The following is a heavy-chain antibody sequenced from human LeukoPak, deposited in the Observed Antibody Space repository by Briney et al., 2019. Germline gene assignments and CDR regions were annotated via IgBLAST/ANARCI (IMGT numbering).Heavy chain of an antibody. J-gene: IGHJ4*02. V-gene: IGHV3-30*02. CDR3: AKDGTRGIRFGKIPHYFDY. D-gene: IGHD3-10*01. Sequence: GGSLRPSCAASGFTFSTYGMHWVRQAPGKGLEWVAFIRYDGMNKYYADSVKGRFTISRDSSKNTVYLQMNSLRVEDTAVYYCAKDGTRGIRFGKIPHYFDYWGQGTLVTVSS. CDR2: IRYDGMNK. CDR1: GFTFSTYG.